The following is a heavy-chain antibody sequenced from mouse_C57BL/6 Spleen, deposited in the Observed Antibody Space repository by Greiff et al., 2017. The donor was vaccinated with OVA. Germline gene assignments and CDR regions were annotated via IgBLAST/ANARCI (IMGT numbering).Heavy chain of an antibody. D-gene: IGHD2-3*01. V-gene: IGHV5-4*01. CDR1: GFTFSSYA. Sequence: EVQRVESGGGLVKPGGSLKLSCAASGFTFSSYAMSWVRQTPEKRLEWVATISDGGSYTYYPDIVYGRFTISRDNAKNNLDLHMSNLKSEDTAMYYCAREGYYVRNFGYWGQGTTLTVSS. CDR3: AREGYYVRNFGY. J-gene: IGHJ2*01. CDR2: ISDGGSYT.